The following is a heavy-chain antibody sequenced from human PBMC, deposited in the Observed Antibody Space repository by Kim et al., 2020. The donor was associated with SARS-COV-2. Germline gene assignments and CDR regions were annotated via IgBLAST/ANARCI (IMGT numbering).Heavy chain of an antibody. CDR3: AKVVDTAMEYYFDY. J-gene: IGHJ4*02. D-gene: IGHD5-18*01. Sequence: ADSVKGRFTIDRDNSKNSLYLQMNSLRTEDTALYYCAKVVDTAMEYYFDYWCQGTLVTVSS. V-gene: IGHV3-43*01.